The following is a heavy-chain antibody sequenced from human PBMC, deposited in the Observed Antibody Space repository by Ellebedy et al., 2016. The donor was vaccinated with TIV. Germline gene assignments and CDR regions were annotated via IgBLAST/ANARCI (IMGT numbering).Heavy chain of an antibody. CDR1: GGSISSGGYY. Sequence: SETLSLXXTVSGGSISSGGYYWSWIRHHPGKGLEWIGYIYYSGSTYYNPSLKSRVSISVDTSKNQFSLKLSSVTAADTAVYYCARAGYSGYDFDYWGQGTLVTVSS. V-gene: IGHV4-31*03. D-gene: IGHD5-12*01. CDR2: IYYSGST. J-gene: IGHJ4*02. CDR3: ARAGYSGYDFDY.